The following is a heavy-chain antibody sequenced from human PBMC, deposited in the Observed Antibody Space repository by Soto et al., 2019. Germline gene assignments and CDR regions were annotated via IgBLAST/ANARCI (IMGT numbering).Heavy chain of an antibody. Sequence: PSETLFLTCTVSGGSISSSSYYWGWIRQPPGKGLEWIGSIYYSGSTYYNPSLKSRVTISVDTSKNQFSLKLSSVTAADTAVYYCARHFAIDGSWFDYWGQGTLVTVSS. CDR3: ARHFAIDGSWFDY. D-gene: IGHD3-10*01. CDR2: IYYSGST. CDR1: GGSISSSSYY. J-gene: IGHJ4*02. V-gene: IGHV4-39*01.